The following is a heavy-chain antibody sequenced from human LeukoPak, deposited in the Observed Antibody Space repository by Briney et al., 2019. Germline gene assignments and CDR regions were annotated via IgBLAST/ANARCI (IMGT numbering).Heavy chain of an antibody. CDR1: GGSFSGYY. Sequence: SETLSLTCAVYGGSFSGYYWSWIRQPPGKGLEWIGEINHSGSTNYNPSLKSRVTISVDTSKNQFSLKLSSVTAADTAVYYCARDQYDFWSGYVNWGQGTLVTVSS. CDR2: INHSGST. D-gene: IGHD3-3*01. CDR3: ARDQYDFWSGYVN. V-gene: IGHV4-34*01. J-gene: IGHJ4*02.